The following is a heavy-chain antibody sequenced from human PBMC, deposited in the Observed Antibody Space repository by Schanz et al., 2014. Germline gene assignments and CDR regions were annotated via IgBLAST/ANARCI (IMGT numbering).Heavy chain of an antibody. V-gene: IGHV3-53*01. Sequence: EMQLVESGGGLIQPGGSLRLSCAASGFTVTSYYMSWVRQAPGKGLEWVSVIYSGDNTYYADSVKGRFTISRDNSKNTVYLQMNSLRAEDTAVYFCASLIGTTSAHFGMDVWGQGTTVTVSS. J-gene: IGHJ6*02. CDR2: IYSGDNT. CDR1: GFTVTSYY. CDR3: ASLIGTTSAHFGMDV. D-gene: IGHD1-7*01.